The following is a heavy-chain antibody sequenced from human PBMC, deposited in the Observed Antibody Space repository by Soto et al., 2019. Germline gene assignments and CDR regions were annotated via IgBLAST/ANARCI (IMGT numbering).Heavy chain of an antibody. CDR3: ARDLLVRYDSTFGAFDI. Sequence: KASETLSLTCTVSGGSISSYYWSWIRQPPGKGLEWIGYIYYSGSTNYNPSLKSRVTISVDTSKNQFSLKLSSVTAADTAVYYCARDLLVRYDSTFGAFDIWGQGTMVTVSS. V-gene: IGHV4-59*01. CDR1: GGSISSYY. D-gene: IGHD3-22*01. J-gene: IGHJ3*02. CDR2: IYYSGST.